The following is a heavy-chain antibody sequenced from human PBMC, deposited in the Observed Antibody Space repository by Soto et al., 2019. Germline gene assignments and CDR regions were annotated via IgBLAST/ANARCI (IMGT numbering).Heavy chain of an antibody. J-gene: IGHJ1*01. Sequence: GGSLRLSCAASGFTFSSYAMSWVRQAPGKGLEWVSAISGSGGSTYYADSVKGRFTISRDNSKNTLYLQMNSLRAEDTAVYYCARDLAQVVTAIRPYFQHWGQGTLVTVSS. D-gene: IGHD2-21*02. CDR3: ARDLAQVVTAIRPYFQH. V-gene: IGHV3-23*01. CDR2: ISGSGGST. CDR1: GFTFSSYA.